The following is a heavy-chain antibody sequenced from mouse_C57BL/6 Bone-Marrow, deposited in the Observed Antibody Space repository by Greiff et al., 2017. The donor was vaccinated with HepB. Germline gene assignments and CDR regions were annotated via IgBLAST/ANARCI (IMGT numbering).Heavy chain of an antibody. CDR1: GYTFTSYW. J-gene: IGHJ3*01. V-gene: IGHV1-53*01. D-gene: IGHD3-2*02. CDR3: AIDSSGAWFAY. CDR2: INPSNGGT. Sequence: QVHVKQPGTELVKPGASVKLSCKASGYTFTSYWMHWVKQRPGQGLEWIGNINPSNGGTNYNEKFKSKATLTVDKSSSTAYMQLSSLTSEDSAVYYCAIDSSGAWFAYWGQGTLVTVSA.